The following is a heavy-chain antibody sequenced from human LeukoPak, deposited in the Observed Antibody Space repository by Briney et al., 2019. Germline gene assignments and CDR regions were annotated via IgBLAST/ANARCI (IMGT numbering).Heavy chain of an antibody. V-gene: IGHV1-18*01. CDR2: IIAYNGNT. D-gene: IGHD6-13*01. J-gene: IGHJ4*02. Sequence: ASVKVSCKAFGYTFTADGITWVRQAPGQGLQWMGIIAYNGNTYYAESLQGRVTMTTDSSTDTAYMELRNLKSDDTAVYFCARYSSSWYLYDYWGQGTLVIVSS. CDR3: ARYSSSWYLYDY. CDR1: GYTFTADG.